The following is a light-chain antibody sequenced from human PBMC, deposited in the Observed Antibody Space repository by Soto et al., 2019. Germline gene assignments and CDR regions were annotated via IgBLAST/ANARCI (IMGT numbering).Light chain of an antibody. CDR2: DKN. J-gene: IGLJ3*02. V-gene: IGLV1-51*01. Sequence: QSVLTQPPSVSAAPGQKGISSCSGSSSNIVSNYVSWYQQLPGTAPKLLIYDKNERPSGIPDRFSASKSGTSATLGITGLQTGDEADYYCGAWDHSLNVGVFGGGTKLTVL. CDR1: SSNIVSNY. CDR3: GAWDHSLNVGV.